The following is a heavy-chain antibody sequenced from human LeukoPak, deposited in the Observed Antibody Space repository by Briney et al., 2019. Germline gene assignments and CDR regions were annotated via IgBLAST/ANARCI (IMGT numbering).Heavy chain of an antibody. Sequence: GGSLRLSCAASGFTFSSYSMNWVRQAPGKGLEWVSSISSSSSYIYYADSVKGRFTISRGNAKNSLYLQMNSLRAEDTAVYYCASGGGTTLYIWGQGTMVTVSS. CDR3: ASGGGTTLYI. V-gene: IGHV3-21*01. D-gene: IGHD1-1*01. CDR2: ISSSSSYI. J-gene: IGHJ3*02. CDR1: GFTFSSYS.